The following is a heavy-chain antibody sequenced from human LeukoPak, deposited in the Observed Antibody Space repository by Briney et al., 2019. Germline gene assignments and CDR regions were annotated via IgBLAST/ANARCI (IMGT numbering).Heavy chain of an antibody. CDR2: IYYSGNT. CDR3: ARVFDSGSQAYFYYMDV. Sequence: SETLSLTCTVSGGSISSSYYYWGWIRQPPGKGLEWIGSIYYSGNTYYNPSLKSRVTMSVDTSKNQFSLKVSSVTAADTAVYYCARVFDSGSQAYFYYMDVWGKGTTVIISS. CDR1: GGSISSSYYY. D-gene: IGHD3-10*01. J-gene: IGHJ6*03. V-gene: IGHV4-39*07.